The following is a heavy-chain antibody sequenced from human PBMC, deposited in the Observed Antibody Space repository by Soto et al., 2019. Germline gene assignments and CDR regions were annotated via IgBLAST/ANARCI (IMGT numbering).Heavy chain of an antibody. CDR2: INPSGGST. J-gene: IGHJ3*02. CDR1: GYTFTGYY. CDR3: ASSQYCSGGSCYSRDAFDI. D-gene: IGHD2-15*01. Sequence: ASVKVSCKASGYTFTGYYMHWVRQAPGQGLEWMGIINPSGGSTSYAQKFQGRVTMTRDASTSTVYMELSSLRSEDTAVYYCASSQYCSGGSCYSRDAFDIWGQGTMVTVSS. V-gene: IGHV1-46*03.